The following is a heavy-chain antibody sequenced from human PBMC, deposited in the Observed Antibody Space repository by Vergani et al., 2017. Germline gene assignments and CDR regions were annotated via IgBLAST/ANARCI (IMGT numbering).Heavy chain of an antibody. D-gene: IGHD3-3*01. Sequence: EVQLVESGGGLVQPGRSLRLSCTASGFTFSSYSMNWVRQAPGKGLEWVSSISSSSSYIYYADSVKGRFTISRDNAKNSLYLQMNSLRAEDTAVYYCARDPIPPYYDFWSGYYTGQSFDYWGQGTLVTVSS. V-gene: IGHV3-21*01. CDR2: ISSSSSYI. J-gene: IGHJ4*02. CDR1: GFTFSSYS. CDR3: ARDPIPPYYDFWSGYYTGQSFDY.